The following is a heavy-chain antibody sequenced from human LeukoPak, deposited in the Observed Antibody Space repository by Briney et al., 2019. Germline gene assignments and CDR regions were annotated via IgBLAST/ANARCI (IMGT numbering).Heavy chain of an antibody. CDR3: AREAIVVVPAALFDY. Sequence: GGSLRLSCAASGFTFDDYAMHWVRQAPGKGLEWVSGISWNSGSIGYADSVKGRFTISRDNAKNSLYLQMNSLRAEDTAVYYCAREAIVVVPAALFDYWGQGTLVTVSS. D-gene: IGHD2-2*01. J-gene: IGHJ4*02. CDR2: ISWNSGSI. CDR1: GFTFDDYA. V-gene: IGHV3-9*01.